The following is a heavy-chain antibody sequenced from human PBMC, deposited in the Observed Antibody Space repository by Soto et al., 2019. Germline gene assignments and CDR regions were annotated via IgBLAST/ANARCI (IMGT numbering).Heavy chain of an antibody. CDR3: ARGPRYSGYESDY. D-gene: IGHD5-12*01. CDR2: INPNSGGT. V-gene: IGHV1-2*04. Sequence: GASVKVSCKASGYTFTGYYMHWVRQAPGQGLEWMGWINPNSGGTNYAQKFQGWVTMTRDTSISTAYMELSRLRSDDTAVYYCARGPRYSGYESDYWGQGTLVTVSS. J-gene: IGHJ4*02. CDR1: GYTFTGYY.